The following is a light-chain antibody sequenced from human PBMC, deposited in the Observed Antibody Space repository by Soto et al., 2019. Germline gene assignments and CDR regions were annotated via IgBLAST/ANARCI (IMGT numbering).Light chain of an antibody. V-gene: IGKV2-30*01. J-gene: IGKJ1*01. CDR2: HVS. CDR1: ESLAYSDGNTY. Sequence: DVVMTQSPLSLPVTLGQPASISCRSSESLAYSDGNTYLNWFQQRPGQSPRRLIYHVSKRDSGVPDRFSGSGSGTDFTLKISRVEAEDVGVYYCMQAIQTPTWTFGQGTKVDIK. CDR3: MQAIQTPTWT.